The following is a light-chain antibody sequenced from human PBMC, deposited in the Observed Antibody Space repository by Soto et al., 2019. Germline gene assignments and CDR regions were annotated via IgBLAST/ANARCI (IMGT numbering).Light chain of an antibody. CDR2: EVI. CDR1: SSDVGGYSY. V-gene: IGLV2-14*01. CDR3: SSYTSSSTWV. Sequence: QSVLTQPASVSGSPGQSITISCTGTSSDVGGYSYVSWYQQHPGKAPKLMIYEVISRPSGVSNRFSGSKSGNTASLTISGLQAEDEADYYCSSYTSSSTWVFGGGTKLTVL. J-gene: IGLJ3*02.